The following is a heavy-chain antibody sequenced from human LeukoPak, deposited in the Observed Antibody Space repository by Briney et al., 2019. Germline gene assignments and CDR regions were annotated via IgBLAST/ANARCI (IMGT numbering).Heavy chain of an antibody. CDR3: ARGPDIVVVVAATYGAFDI. CDR1: GGTFSSYA. D-gene: IGHD2-15*01. Sequence: ASVKVSCKASGGTFSSYAISWVRQAPGQGLEWMGRIIPILGIANYAQKFQGRVTITADKSTSTAYMELSSLRFEDTAVYYCARGPDIVVVVAATYGAFDIWGQGTMVTVSS. V-gene: IGHV1-69*04. J-gene: IGHJ3*02. CDR2: IIPILGIA.